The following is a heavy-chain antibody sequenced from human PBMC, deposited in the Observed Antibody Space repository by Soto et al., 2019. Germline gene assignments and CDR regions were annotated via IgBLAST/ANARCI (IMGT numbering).Heavy chain of an antibody. CDR1: GGSFSGYY. J-gene: IGHJ5*02. V-gene: IGHV4-34*01. CDR2: INHSGST. CDR3: ARVAYYYGSGSYYVNWFDP. D-gene: IGHD3-10*01. Sequence: SETLSLTCAVYGGSFSGYYWSWIRQPPGKGLEWIGEINHSGSTNYNPSLKSRVTISVDTSKNQFSLKLGSVTAADTAVYYCARVAYYYGSGSYYVNWFDPWGQGTLVTVSS.